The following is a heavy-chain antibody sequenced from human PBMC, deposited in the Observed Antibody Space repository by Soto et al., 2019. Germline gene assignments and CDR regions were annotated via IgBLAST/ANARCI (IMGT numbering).Heavy chain of an antibody. V-gene: IGHV3-21*01. CDR3: ARSNCIGGSCYSWYYYGMDV. CDR2: ISSSSSSI. CDR1: GFTFSSYS. Sequence: EVQLVESGGGLVKPGGYLRLSCAASGFTFSSYSMNWVRQAPGKGLEWVSSISSSSSSIYYADSVKGRFTISRDKDKNLLYLQMNSLRAEDTAVYYCARSNCIGGSCYSWYYYGMDVWGQGTTVTVSS. D-gene: IGHD2-15*01. J-gene: IGHJ6*02.